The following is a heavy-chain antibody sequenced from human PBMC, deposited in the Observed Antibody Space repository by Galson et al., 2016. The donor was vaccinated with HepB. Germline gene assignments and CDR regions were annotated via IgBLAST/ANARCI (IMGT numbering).Heavy chain of an antibody. J-gene: IGHJ4*02. CDR3: SRGPITTRTFDY. D-gene: IGHD3-22*01. CDR1: GYTFTSYG. Sequence: SVKVSCKASGYTFTSYGITWVRQAPGQGLEWMGWISGYNGNTNYARKLQGRVTVTTDTSSSTAYMELRSLRSDDTAVYYCSRGPITTRTFDYWGQGTLVTVSS. CDR2: ISGYNGNT. V-gene: IGHV1-18*01.